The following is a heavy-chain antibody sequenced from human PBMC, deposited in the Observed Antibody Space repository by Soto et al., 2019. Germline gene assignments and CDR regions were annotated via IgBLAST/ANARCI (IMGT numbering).Heavy chain of an antibody. D-gene: IGHD6-13*01. CDR1: GFTFSSYD. J-gene: IGHJ4*02. Sequence: PGGSLRLSCAASGFTFSSYDMHWVRQATGKGLEWVSAIGTAGDTYYPGSVKGRFTISRENAKNSLYLKMNSLRAEDTAVYYCARVDHSSSWYVFDYWGQGTLVTVSS. V-gene: IGHV3-13*01. CDR3: ARVDHSSSWYVFDY. CDR2: IGTAGDT.